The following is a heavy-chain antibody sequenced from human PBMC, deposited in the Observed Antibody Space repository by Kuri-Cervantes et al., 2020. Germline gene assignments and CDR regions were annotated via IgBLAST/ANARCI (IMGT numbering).Heavy chain of an antibody. D-gene: IGHD1-26*01. CDR1: GFTFSSYG. V-gene: IGHV3-11*01. J-gene: IGHJ6*02. CDR3: AREVGATTFGYYYYGMDV. CDR2: ISSSGSTI. Sequence: LSLTCAASGFTFSSYGMSWIRQAPGKGLEWVSYISSSGSTIYYADSVKGRFTISRDNAKNSLYLQMNSLRAEGTAVYYCAREVGATTFGYYYYGMDVWVQGTTVTVSS.